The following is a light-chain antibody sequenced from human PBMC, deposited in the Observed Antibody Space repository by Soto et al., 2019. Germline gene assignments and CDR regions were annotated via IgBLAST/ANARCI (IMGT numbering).Light chain of an antibody. CDR1: QGISNY. J-gene: IGKJ2*01. CDR2: GAS. V-gene: IGKV1-27*01. Sequence: DIQMTQSPSSLSASVGDRVTITCRASQGISNYLGWYQEKPGKVPKLLIYGASTLQSGVPSRFSGSGSGTDFTLTISSLQPEAVATYYCQKYDSAPYTFGQGTKLEIK. CDR3: QKYDSAPYT.